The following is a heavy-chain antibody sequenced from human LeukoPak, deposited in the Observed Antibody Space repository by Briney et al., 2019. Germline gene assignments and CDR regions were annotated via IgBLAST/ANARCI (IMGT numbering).Heavy chain of an antibody. CDR3: AREKSEGYYENFAY. CDR1: GGSISSGDYY. CDR2: IYYSGST. V-gene: IGHV4-30-4*01. J-gene: IGHJ4*02. D-gene: IGHD3-3*01. Sequence: PSQTLSLTCTVSGGSISSGDYYWTWIRQPPGKGLEWIGYIYYSGSTYYHPSLKSRVIISVDTSKNQFSLKLSSVTAADTAVYYCAREKSEGYYENFAYWGQGTLVTVSS.